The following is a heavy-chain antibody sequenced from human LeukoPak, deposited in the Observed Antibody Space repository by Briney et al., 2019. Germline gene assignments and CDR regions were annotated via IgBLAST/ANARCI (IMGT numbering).Heavy chain of an antibody. V-gene: IGHV3-23*01. CDR1: GFTLNIDA. CDR2: ITSISDGT. J-gene: IGHJ5*01. D-gene: IGHD3-10*01. CDR3: VKDRPNYFGWNGHYYTRNGDS. Sequence: GGSLRLSCAASGFTLNIDAMSWVRQAPGEGLEWVSSITSISDGTFYADSVKGRFTISRDNSKSTLYLQMNSLRAEDTALYYCVKDRPNYFGWNGHYYTRNGDSWGQGTLVTVSS.